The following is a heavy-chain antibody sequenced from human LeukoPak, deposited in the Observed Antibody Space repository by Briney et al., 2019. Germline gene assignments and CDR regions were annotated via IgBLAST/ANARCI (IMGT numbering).Heavy chain of an antibody. Sequence: GGSLRLSCVASGFTFSNYWMLWVRQAPGKGLMWVSLISTDGKSTRYADSVKGRFTISRDNSKNTLYLQMNSLRAEDTAVYYCASWVGSFRYWGQGTLVTVSS. J-gene: IGHJ4*02. CDR1: GFTFSNYW. V-gene: IGHV3-74*01. D-gene: IGHD1-26*01. CDR2: ISTDGKST. CDR3: ASWVGSFRY.